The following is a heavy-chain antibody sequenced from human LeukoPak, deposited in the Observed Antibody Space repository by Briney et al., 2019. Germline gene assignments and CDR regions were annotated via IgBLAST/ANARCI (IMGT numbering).Heavy chain of an antibody. Sequence: PGGSLRLSCAASGFTFSSYSMNWVRQAPGKGLEWVSYISSSGRPIYYADSVKGRFTISRDNAKNSLYLQMNSLRAEDTAIYYCARHGQVAAFDTWGQGTMVTVSS. J-gene: IGHJ3*02. CDR1: GFTFSSYS. CDR2: ISSSGRPI. V-gene: IGHV3-48*04. D-gene: IGHD2-15*01. CDR3: ARHGQVAAFDT.